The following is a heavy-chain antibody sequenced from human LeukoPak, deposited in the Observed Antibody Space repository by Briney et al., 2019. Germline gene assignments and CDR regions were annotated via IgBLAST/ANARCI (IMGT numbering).Heavy chain of an antibody. D-gene: IGHD2-8*01. J-gene: IGHJ4*02. CDR3: AKGGYCANGVCYELDY. CDR2: ISGSRGST. CDR1: GFTLSSYA. Sequence: GVPLRLSCAASGFTLSSYAMSWVRQAPGKGLEWVSAISGSRGSTYYADSVKGRFTISRDNSKNTLYLQMNSLRAEDTAVYYCAKGGYCANGVCYELDYWGQGTLVTVSS. V-gene: IGHV3-23*01.